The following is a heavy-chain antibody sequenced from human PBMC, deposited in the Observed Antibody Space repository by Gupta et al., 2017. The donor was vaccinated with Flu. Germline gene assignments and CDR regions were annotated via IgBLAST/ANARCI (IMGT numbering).Heavy chain of an antibody. D-gene: IGHD3-10*01. V-gene: IGHV3-30*18. CDR3: AKVSDAGRWFQADY. J-gene: IGHJ4*02. Sequence: QVQLVESGGGVVQPGRSLRLSCAASGFMFSSYGMHWVRQAPGKGLEWVAVLSYDGNYKYYADSVKGRFTISRDMSKNTLYLHMNSLRAEDTAVYYCAKVSDAGRWFQADYWCQGTLVTVSS. CDR1: GFMFSSYG. CDR2: LSYDGNYK.